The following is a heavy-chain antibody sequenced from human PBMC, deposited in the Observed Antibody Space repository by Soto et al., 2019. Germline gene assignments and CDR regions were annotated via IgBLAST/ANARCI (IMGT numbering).Heavy chain of an antibody. D-gene: IGHD6-19*01. CDR3: ARGGVTSGWLGY. CDR1: GFTVSSNY. CDR2: IYSGGST. J-gene: IGHJ4*02. Sequence: EVQLVESGGGLIQPGGSLRLSCAASGFTVSSNYMSWVRQAPGKGLDWVSVIYSGGSTYYADSVKGRFTISRDNSKTTLYLPMKSLRTEDTAMYYCARGGVTSGWLGYWGQGTLVTVSS. V-gene: IGHV3-53*01.